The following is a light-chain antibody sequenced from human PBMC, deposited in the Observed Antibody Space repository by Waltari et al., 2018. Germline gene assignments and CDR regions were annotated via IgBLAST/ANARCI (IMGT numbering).Light chain of an antibody. CDR1: RPNLGSNF. V-gene: IGLV1-47*01. CDR2: RNI. Sequence: QSVLTQPPSASAPPGQRVTISCSGSRPNLGSNFLYWYQPFPQTAPKPLLYRNIERPSGDPERFSASKSGTSASLVISGVRSEDEAIYYCASWDDSHYVFGPGTTVTVL. CDR3: ASWDDSHYV. J-gene: IGLJ1*01.